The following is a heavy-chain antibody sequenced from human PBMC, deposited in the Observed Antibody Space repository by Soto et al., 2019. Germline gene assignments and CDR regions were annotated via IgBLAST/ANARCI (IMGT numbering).Heavy chain of an antibody. CDR1: GGSFSGYY. J-gene: IGHJ4*02. CDR2: INHSGST. V-gene: IGHV4-34*01. Sequence: SETLSLTCAVYGGSFSGYYWSWIRQPPGKGLEWIGEINHSGSTNYNPSLKSRVTISVDTSKNQFSLKLSSVTAADTAVYYCATWYSTHPYFDYWGQGILVT. CDR3: ATWYSTHPYFDY. D-gene: IGHD1-26*01.